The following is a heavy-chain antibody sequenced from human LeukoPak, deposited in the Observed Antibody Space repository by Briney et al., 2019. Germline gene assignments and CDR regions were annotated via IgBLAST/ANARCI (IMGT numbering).Heavy chain of an antibody. J-gene: IGHJ4*02. Sequence: GESLKISCQGSGYSFTSYWIGWVRQTPGKGLEWMGIIYPGDSDTRYSPSFQGQVTISADKSISTAYLQWSSLKASDTAMYYCARLRSSSWRDPFDYWGQGTLVTVSS. V-gene: IGHV5-51*01. CDR3: ARLRSSSWRDPFDY. D-gene: IGHD6-13*01. CDR2: IYPGDSDT. CDR1: GYSFTSYW.